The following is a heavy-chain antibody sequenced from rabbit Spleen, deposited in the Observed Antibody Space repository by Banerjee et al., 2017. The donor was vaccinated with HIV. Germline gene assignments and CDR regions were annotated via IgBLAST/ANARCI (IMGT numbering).Heavy chain of an antibody. J-gene: IGHJ6*01. CDR1: GFDFSTDV. V-gene: IGHV1S45*01. CDR2: IWTGSGKT. Sequence: QEQLEESGGDLVKPEGSLTLTCKASGFDFSTDVMCWVRQAPGKGLEWIACIWTGSGKTYYASWAKGRFTCSKASSTTVTLQMTSLTAADTATYFCARDTGTSFSTYGMDLWAQGPSSPS. CDR3: ARDTGTSFSTYGMDL. D-gene: IGHD8-1*01.